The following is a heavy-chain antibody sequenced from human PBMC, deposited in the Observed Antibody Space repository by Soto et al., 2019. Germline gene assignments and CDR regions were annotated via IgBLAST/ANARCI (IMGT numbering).Heavy chain of an antibody. J-gene: IGHJ6*02. V-gene: IGHV4-39*02. CDR3: ARLSAITWVYYYYYGMDV. D-gene: IGHD5-18*01. CDR2: IYYDGST. CDR1: GGSIINTNYY. Sequence: KTSETLSLTCTVSGGSIINTNYYWGWIRQPPGKGLEWIGSIYYDGSTYHNPSLKSRVTISVDTSKNHFSLKLSSVTAADTAVYNCARLSAITWVYYYYYGMDVWGQGTTVTVSS.